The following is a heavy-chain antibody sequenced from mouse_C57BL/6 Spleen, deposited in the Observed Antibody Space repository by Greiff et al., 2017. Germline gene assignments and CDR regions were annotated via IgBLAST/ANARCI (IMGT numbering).Heavy chain of an antibody. J-gene: IGHJ4*01. V-gene: IGHV6-6*01. CDR1: GFTFSDAW. D-gene: IGHD1-1*01. CDR3: TRILRYYYAMDY. Sequence: EVKVEESGGGLVQPGGSMKLSCAASGFTFSDAWMDWVRQSPEKGLEWVAEIRNKANNHATYYAESVKGRFTISRDDSKSSVYLQMNSVRAEDTGIYYCTRILRYYYAMDYWGQGISVTVSS. CDR2: IRNKANNHAT.